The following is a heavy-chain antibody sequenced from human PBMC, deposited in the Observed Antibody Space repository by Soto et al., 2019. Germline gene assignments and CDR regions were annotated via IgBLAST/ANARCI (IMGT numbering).Heavy chain of an antibody. CDR3: ARDAYYYDSSGYYYDY. V-gene: IGHV3-33*01. Sequence: QVQLVESGGGVVQPGRSLRLSCAASGFTFSSYGMHWVRQAPGKGLEWVAVIWYDGSNKYYADSVKGRFTISRDNSKNTLYLQMNSLRAEDTAAYYCARDAYYYDSSGYYYDYWGQGTLVTVSS. D-gene: IGHD3-22*01. J-gene: IGHJ4*02. CDR1: GFTFSSYG. CDR2: IWYDGSNK.